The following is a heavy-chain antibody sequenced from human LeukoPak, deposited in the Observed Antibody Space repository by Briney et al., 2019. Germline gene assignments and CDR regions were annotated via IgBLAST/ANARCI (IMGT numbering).Heavy chain of an antibody. CDR3: ARDGEDGYSDY. D-gene: IGHD5-18*01. CDR1: GGTFSSYA. V-gene: IGHV1-69*04. CDR2: IIPILGIA. J-gene: IGHJ4*02. Sequence: SVKVSCKAPGGTFSSYAMSWVRQAPGQGLEWMGRIIPILGIANYAQKFQGRVTITADKSTSTAYMELSSLRSEDTAVYYCARDGEDGYSDYWGQGTLVTVSS.